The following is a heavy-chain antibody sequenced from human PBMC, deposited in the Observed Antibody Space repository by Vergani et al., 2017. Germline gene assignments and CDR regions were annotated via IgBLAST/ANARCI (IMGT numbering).Heavy chain of an antibody. CDR3: LDTNYANSWDF. CDR2: SKPKTEGGTT. D-gene: IGHD2-8*01. CDR1: GFVLSQAW. Sequence: EVRLVESGGGLVKSGGSLRLSCQVSGFVLSQAWMIWVPQSQGKGPEYIGLSKPKTEGGTTNYNAGMKGRVTISRDDSKSVLFLEMTNLAPEDTAVYYCLDTNYANSWDFWGQGTLVTVSS. V-gene: IGHV3-15*05. J-gene: IGHJ4*02.